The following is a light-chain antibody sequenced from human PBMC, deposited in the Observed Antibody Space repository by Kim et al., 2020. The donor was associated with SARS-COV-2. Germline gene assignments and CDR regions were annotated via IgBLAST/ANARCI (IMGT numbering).Light chain of an antibody. J-gene: IGKJ5*01. Sequence: DIQISQSPSSLHASIGDTVTITCQASQDIHDFLSWFQQKPGRAPKLLIYDASHLGPVVPSRFSGSGSGPHFIFNIRSLQPEDTATYFCQQYETLPLIFGEGTRLEI. CDR3: QQYETLPLI. CDR1: QDIHDF. CDR2: DAS. V-gene: IGKV1-33*01.